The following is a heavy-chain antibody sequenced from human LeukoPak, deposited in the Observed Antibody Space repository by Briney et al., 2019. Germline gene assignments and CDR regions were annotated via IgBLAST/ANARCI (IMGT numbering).Heavy chain of an antibody. CDR3: ARGYYDSSGYSDYYYYYMDV. J-gene: IGHJ6*03. Sequence: GKSLKISCKGSGYNFTNYWIGWVRQVPGKGLEWMGIVYPGGSDARYSPSFQGQVTISADKSISTAYLQWNSLKASDTAMYYCARGYYDSSGYSDYYYYYMDVWGKGTTVTVSS. CDR1: GYNFTNYW. CDR2: VYPGGSDA. D-gene: IGHD3-22*01. V-gene: IGHV5-51*01.